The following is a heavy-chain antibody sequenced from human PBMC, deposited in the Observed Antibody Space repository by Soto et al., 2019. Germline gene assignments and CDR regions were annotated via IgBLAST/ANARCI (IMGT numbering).Heavy chain of an antibody. D-gene: IGHD1-26*01. Sequence: SETLSLTCTVSGGPVSSGSYYWSWIRQPPGKGLEWIGYIYYSGSTNYNPSLKSRVAISVDTSKNQFSLKLSSVTAADTAVYYCARDHRGSYPSGIDYWGQGTLVTVSS. J-gene: IGHJ4*02. V-gene: IGHV4-61*01. CDR1: GGPVSSGSYY. CDR2: IYYSGST. CDR3: ARDHRGSYPSGIDY.